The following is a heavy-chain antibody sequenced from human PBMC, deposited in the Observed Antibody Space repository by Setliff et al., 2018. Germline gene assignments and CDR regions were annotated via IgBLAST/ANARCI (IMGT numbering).Heavy chain of an antibody. J-gene: IGHJ6*02. CDR2: MNPNSGNT. V-gene: IGHV1-8*01. D-gene: IGHD3-10*01. Sequence: ASVKVSCKASGYTFTSYDINWVRQATGQGLEWMGWMNPNSGNTGYAQKFQGRVTMTRNTSISTAYMELSSLGSEDTAVYYCASRRVRGLGMDVWGQGTTVTVSS. CDR3: ASRRVRGLGMDV. CDR1: GYTFTSYD.